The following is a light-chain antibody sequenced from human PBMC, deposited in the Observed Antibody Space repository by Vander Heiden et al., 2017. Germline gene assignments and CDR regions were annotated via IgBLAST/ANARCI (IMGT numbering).Light chain of an antibody. CDR1: QSVLYSSNNKNY. CDR3: QQYYSTPQT. V-gene: IGKV4-1*01. CDR2: WAS. Sequence: DVAMRQCAYSLAVALGERATINCKSSQSVLYSSNNKNYLAWYQQKPGQPPKLLIYWASTRESGVPDRFSGSGSGKDFSLTISSLQPEDVAVSYCQQYYSTPQTFGQGTKVEIK. J-gene: IGKJ1*01.